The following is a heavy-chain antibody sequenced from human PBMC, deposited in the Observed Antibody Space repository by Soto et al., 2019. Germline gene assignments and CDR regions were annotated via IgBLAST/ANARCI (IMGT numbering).Heavy chain of an antibody. Sequence: SETLSLTCTVSGFSISSYYWSWIRQPPGKGLEWIGYIYYSGSTNYNPSLKSRVTISVDTSKNQFSLKLSSVTAADTAVYYCASSLQLPFDYWGQGTLVTVSS. CDR3: ASSLQLPFDY. V-gene: IGHV4-59*01. D-gene: IGHD1-7*01. CDR1: GFSISSYY. CDR2: IYYSGST. J-gene: IGHJ4*02.